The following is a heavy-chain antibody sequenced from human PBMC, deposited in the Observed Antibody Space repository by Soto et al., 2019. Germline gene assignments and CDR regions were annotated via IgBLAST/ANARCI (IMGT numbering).Heavy chain of an antibody. CDR3: ARDRGPSSGYYPYWFDP. V-gene: IGHV1-69*12. CDR1: GGTFSSYA. J-gene: IGHJ5*02. CDR2: IIPIFGTA. Sequence: QVQLVQSGAEVKKPGSSVKVSCKASGGTFSSYAISWVRQAPGQGLEWMGEIIPIFGTANYAQKFQGRVMITASESTSTAYMELSSLRSEDTAVYYCARDRGPSSGYYPYWFDPWGQGTLVTVSS. D-gene: IGHD3-22*01.